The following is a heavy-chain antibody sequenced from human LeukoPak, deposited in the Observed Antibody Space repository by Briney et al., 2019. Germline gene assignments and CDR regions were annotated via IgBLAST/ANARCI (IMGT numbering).Heavy chain of an antibody. J-gene: IGHJ5*02. CDR2: INHSGST. CDR1: GFTFSSYS. V-gene: IGHV4-34*01. Sequence: PGGSLRLSCAASGFTFSSYSMNWVRQAPGKGLEWIGEINHSGSTNYNPSLKSRVTISVDTSKNQFSLKLSSVTAADTAVYYCARRYHRPATGFRPIDPWGQGTLVTVSS. CDR3: ARRYHRPATGFRPIDP. D-gene: IGHD2-8*02.